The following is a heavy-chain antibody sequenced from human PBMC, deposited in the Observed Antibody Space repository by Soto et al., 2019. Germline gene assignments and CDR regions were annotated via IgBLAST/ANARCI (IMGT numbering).Heavy chain of an antibody. CDR3: AKDQHYDSRGWPDAFDI. V-gene: IGHV4-59*01. Sequence: QVQLQESGPGLVKPSETLSLTCTVSGDSINFYYWSWIRQSPGKGLEWIGYIYYSGSTNYNPSLKSRVTMSMDTSKNQFSLKLTSVAAADTAVYYCAKDQHYDSRGWPDAFDIWGQGTMVTVSS. J-gene: IGHJ3*02. CDR1: GDSINFYY. D-gene: IGHD3-22*01. CDR2: IYYSGST.